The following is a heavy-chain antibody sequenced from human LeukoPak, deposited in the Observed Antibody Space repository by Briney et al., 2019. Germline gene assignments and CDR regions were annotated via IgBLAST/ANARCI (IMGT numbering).Heavy chain of an antibody. CDR1: GYTFTSYY. J-gene: IGHJ4*02. CDR2: INPSGGST. Sequence: ASVKVSCKASGYTFTSYYMHWVRQAPGQGLEWMGIINPSGGSTSYAQKFQGRVTMTRDTSTSTVYMELSSLRSEDTAVYYCAREKRLGELSSPSFDYWGQGTLVTVSS. V-gene: IGHV1-46*01. D-gene: IGHD3-16*02. CDR3: AREKRLGELSSPSFDY.